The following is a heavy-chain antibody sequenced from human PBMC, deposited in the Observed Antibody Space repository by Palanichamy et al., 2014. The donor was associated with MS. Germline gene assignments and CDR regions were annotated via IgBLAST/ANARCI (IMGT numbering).Heavy chain of an antibody. D-gene: IGHD5-24*01. J-gene: IGHJ4*02. CDR2: ITGDGGYT. CDR1: GFTFDEHT. Sequence: EVQLVESGGAVVQPGGSLRLACAASGFTFDEHTMHWVHQAPGKGLEWVSLITGDGGYTNYADSVKGRFTVSRDNSKNSLYVQMNSLRSEDTALYYCAKDLPGYRGFEYWGQGTLVTVSS. CDR3: AKDLPGYRGFEY. V-gene: IGHV3-43*01.